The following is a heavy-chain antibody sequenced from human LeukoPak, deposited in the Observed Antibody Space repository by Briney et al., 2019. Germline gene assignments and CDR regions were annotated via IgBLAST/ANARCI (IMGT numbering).Heavy chain of an antibody. J-gene: IGHJ4*02. V-gene: IGHV3-30*18. Sequence: PGGSLSLSCAASGFTFSSYGMHWVRQAPGKGLEWVAVISYDGSNKYYADSVKGRFTISRDNSKNTLYLQMNSLRAEDTAVYYCAKGSTFTAASSSDFDYWGQGTLVTVSS. D-gene: IGHD6-19*01. CDR1: GFTFSSYG. CDR2: ISYDGSNK. CDR3: AKGSTFTAASSSDFDY.